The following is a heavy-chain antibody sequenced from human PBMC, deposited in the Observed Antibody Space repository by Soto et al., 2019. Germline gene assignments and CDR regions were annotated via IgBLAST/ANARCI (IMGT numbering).Heavy chain of an antibody. J-gene: IGHJ4*02. CDR2: IYYSGST. D-gene: IGHD6-19*01. CDR1: GGSISSYY. Sequence: SETLSLTCTVSGGSISSYYWSWIRQPPGKGLEWIGYIYYSGSTNYNPSLKSRVTISVDTSKNQFSLKLSSVTAADTAVYYCARGADGWYGTYYFDYWGQGTLVTVSS. CDR3: ARGADGWYGTYYFDY. V-gene: IGHV4-59*01.